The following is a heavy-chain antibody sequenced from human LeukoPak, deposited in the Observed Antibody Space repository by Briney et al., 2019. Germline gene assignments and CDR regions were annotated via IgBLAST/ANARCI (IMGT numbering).Heavy chain of an antibody. Sequence: GASVKVSCKASGYIFINYGISWVRQALGQGLEWMGWISTYNGNTNYAQKFQGRVTMTTDTSTSTAYMELRSLRSDDTAVYYCARGCRSTNCYSTEDWFDPWGQGTLVTVSS. D-gene: IGHD2-2*01. CDR1: GYIFINYG. J-gene: IGHJ5*02. V-gene: IGHV1-18*01. CDR2: ISTYNGNT. CDR3: ARGCRSTNCYSTEDWFDP.